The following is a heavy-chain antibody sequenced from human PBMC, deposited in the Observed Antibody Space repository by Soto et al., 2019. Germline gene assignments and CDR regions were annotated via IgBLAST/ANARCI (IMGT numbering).Heavy chain of an antibody. CDR1: GFTFSSYA. CDR2: ISSNGGST. D-gene: IGHD3-22*01. Sequence: GGSLRLSCSASGFTFSSYAMHWVRQAPGKGLEYVSAISSNGGSTYYADSVKGRFTISRDNSKNTLYLQMSSLRAEDTAVYYCVKARPYYYDSSGSKRYNWFDPWGQGTLVTVSS. CDR3: VKARPYYYDSSGSKRYNWFDP. J-gene: IGHJ5*02. V-gene: IGHV3-64D*08.